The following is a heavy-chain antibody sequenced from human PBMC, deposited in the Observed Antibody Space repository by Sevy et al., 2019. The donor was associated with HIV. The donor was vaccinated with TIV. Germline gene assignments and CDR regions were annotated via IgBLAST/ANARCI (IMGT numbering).Heavy chain of an antibody. CDR1: GGSISSGGYH. D-gene: IGHD3-16*01. CDR3: ARSGSVWGSIPYVH. V-gene: IGHV4-31*03. CDR2: IYYSGST. Sequence: SETLSLTCTVSGGSISSGGYHWNWIRQHPGKGLEWIGYIYYSGSTSYNPSLKSRFTISVDTSKNQFSLRLSSVTAADTAVYYCARSGSVWGSIPYVHWGQGTPVTVSS. J-gene: IGHJ4*02.